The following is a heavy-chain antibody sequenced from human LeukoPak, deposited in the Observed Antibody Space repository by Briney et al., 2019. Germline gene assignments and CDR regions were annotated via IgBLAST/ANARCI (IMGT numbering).Heavy chain of an antibody. V-gene: IGHV3-53*01. CDR2: IYSGGST. J-gene: IGHJ4*01. CDR3: ARGRGTFVVKYYFDY. CDR1: GFTFNNNH. D-gene: IGHD2-21*01. Sequence: GGSLRLSCAASGFTFNNNHMSWVRQAPGKGLEWVSVIYSGGSTYYTDSVKGRFTTSTYNSTNTLYLQMNSLRAEDTAMYYCARGRGTFVVKYYFDYWGHGTLVTVSS.